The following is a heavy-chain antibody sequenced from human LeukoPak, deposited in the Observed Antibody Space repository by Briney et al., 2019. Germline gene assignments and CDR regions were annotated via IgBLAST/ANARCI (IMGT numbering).Heavy chain of an antibody. CDR2: ISRSGRDI. Sequence: GGSLRLSCAASGFTFGTYAMNWVRQAPGKGLEWVSSISRSGRDIYYADSVRGRFTISRDNARDSLYLQMNSLRVEDTALYYCARDLHYYVTMNVWGQGTTVTVSS. J-gene: IGHJ6*02. V-gene: IGHV3-21*04. D-gene: IGHD3-10*02. CDR3: ARDLHYYVTMNV. CDR1: GFTFGTYA.